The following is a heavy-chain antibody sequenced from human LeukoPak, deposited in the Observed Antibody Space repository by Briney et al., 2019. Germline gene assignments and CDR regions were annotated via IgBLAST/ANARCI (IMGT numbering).Heavy chain of an antibody. J-gene: IGHJ4*02. D-gene: IGHD6-13*01. Sequence: SETLSLTCTVSGGSISSYYWSWIRQPPGKGLEWIGYIYYSGSTNYNPSLKSRVTISVDASKNQFSLKLSSVTAADTAVYYCARLADSSSFDYWGQGTLVTVSS. CDR2: IYYSGST. CDR3: ARLADSSSFDY. CDR1: GGSISSYY. V-gene: IGHV4-59*08.